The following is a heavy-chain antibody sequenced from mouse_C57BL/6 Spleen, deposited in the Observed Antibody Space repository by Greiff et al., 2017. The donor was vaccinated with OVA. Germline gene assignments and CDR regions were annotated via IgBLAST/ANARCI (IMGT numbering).Heavy chain of an antibody. V-gene: IGHV1-82*01. CDR2: IYPGDGDT. D-gene: IGHD2-4*01. CDR3: ARRIYYDYDGYFDV. CDR1: GYAFSSSW. Sequence: VQLQQSGPELVKPGASVKISCKASGYAFSSSWMNWVKQRPGKGLEWIGRIYPGDGDTNYNGKFKGKATLTAEKYSSTAYMQLSSLTSEDSAVYFCARRIYYDYDGYFDVWGTGTTVTVSS. J-gene: IGHJ1*03.